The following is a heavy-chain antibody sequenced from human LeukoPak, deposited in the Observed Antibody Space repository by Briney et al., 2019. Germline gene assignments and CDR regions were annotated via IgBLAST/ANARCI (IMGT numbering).Heavy chain of an antibody. D-gene: IGHD3-10*01. Sequence: GGSLRLSCAASGLTFSSYEMNWVRQAPGKGLEWVSYISSSGSTIYYADSVKGRFTISRDNAKNSLYLQMNSLRAEDTAVYYCAREGYYGSGRPNTYYYYGMDVWGQGTTVTVSS. CDR1: GLTFSSYE. CDR3: AREGYYGSGRPNTYYYYGMDV. CDR2: ISSSGSTI. V-gene: IGHV3-48*03. J-gene: IGHJ6*02.